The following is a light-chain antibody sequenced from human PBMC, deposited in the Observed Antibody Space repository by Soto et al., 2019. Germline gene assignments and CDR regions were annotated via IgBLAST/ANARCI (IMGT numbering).Light chain of an antibody. CDR2: RAS. Sequence: MELTQYTGTLSLSPVERATLSCRASQSLSSSYLAWYQQKPGQAPRLLIYRASSRATGIPDRFSGSGSGTDFTLTISRLEPEDFAVYYCQQYGSSPRTFGQGTKVDIK. CDR3: QQYGSSPRT. CDR1: QSLSSSY. J-gene: IGKJ1*01. V-gene: IGKV3-20*01.